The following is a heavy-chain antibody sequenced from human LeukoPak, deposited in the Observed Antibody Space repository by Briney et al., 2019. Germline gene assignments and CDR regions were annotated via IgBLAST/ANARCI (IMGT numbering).Heavy chain of an antibody. J-gene: IGHJ4*02. D-gene: IGHD3-3*01. V-gene: IGHV3-48*01. CDR3: ARMGRVFDYDFWSGYYNYFDY. Sequence: GGSLRLSCAASGFTFSSYSMNWVRQAPGKGLEWVSYISSSSSTIYYADSVKGRFTISGDNAKNSLYLQMNSLRAEDTAVYYCARMGRVFDYDFWSGYYNYFDYWGQGTLVTVSS. CDR1: GFTFSSYS. CDR2: ISSSSSTI.